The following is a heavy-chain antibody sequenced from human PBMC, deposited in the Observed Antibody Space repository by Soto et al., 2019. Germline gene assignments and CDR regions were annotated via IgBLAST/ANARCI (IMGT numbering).Heavy chain of an antibody. CDR2: INPNSGGT. Sequence: GASVKVSCKASGYTFTGYYMHWVRQAPGQGLEWMGWINPNSGGTNYAQKFQGWVTMTRDTSISTAYMELSRLRSDDTAVYYCARDRRIAARPGDYNWFDPWGQGTLVTVSS. J-gene: IGHJ5*02. V-gene: IGHV1-2*04. D-gene: IGHD6-6*01. CDR3: ARDRRIAARPGDYNWFDP. CDR1: GYTFTGYY.